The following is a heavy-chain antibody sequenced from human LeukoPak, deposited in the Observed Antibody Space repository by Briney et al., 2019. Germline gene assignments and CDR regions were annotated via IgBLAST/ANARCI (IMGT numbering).Heavy chain of an antibody. Sequence: PGGSLRLSXAASGFTFNNFGMHWVRQAPGKGREWVSFIGYEGVHKYYADSVKGRFTISKDNSKATLYLQMNSLRPEDTAVYYCAKDLHGGYSSDYWGQGTLVTVFS. D-gene: IGHD4-23*01. CDR3: AKDLHGGYSSDY. CDR1: GFTFNNFG. V-gene: IGHV3-30*02. J-gene: IGHJ4*02. CDR2: IGYEGVHK.